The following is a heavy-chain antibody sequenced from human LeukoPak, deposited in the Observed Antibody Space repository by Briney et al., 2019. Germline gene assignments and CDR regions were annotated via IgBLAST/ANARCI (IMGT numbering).Heavy chain of an antibody. J-gene: IGHJ4*02. CDR2: IYYSGST. CDR3: ARHGGNYYDSSGYYFDY. Sequence: SETLSLTCTVSGGSISSYYWSWIRQPPGKGLEWIGYIYYSGSTNYNPSLKSRVTISVDTSKNQFSLKLSSVTAADTAVYYCARHGGNYYDSSGYYFDYWGQGTLVTVPS. CDR1: GGSISSYY. V-gene: IGHV4-59*08. D-gene: IGHD3-22*01.